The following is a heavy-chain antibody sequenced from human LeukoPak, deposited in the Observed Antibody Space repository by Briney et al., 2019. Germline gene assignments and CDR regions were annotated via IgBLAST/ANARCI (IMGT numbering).Heavy chain of an antibody. CDR1: RYTFTDYY. Sequence: ASVKVSCMDSRYTFTDYYMHWVRQAPRQGLEGMGWINPNSGGTNYAQKFQGRVTMTRDTSISTAYMELSRLRSDDTAVYYCARAEYSSCWYVPWGRGTLVTVSS. V-gene: IGHV1-2*02. CDR3: ARAEYSSCWYVP. D-gene: IGHD6-6*01. J-gene: IGHJ5*02. CDR2: INPNSGGT.